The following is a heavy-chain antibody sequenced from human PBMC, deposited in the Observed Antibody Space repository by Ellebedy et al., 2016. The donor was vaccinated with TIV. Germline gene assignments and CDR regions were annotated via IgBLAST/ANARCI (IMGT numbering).Heavy chain of an antibody. V-gene: IGHV3-48*01. Sequence: GESLKISCAASKFTFSTYSMNWVRQAPGKGLEWVSYISGSSSTIHYADSVKGRFTVSRDNAKNSLYLQMNSLRAEDTAVYYCAKDYFYDSSGGYFDYWGQGTLVTVSS. CDR2: ISGSSSTI. CDR1: KFTFSTYS. CDR3: AKDYFYDSSGGYFDY. J-gene: IGHJ4*02. D-gene: IGHD3-22*01.